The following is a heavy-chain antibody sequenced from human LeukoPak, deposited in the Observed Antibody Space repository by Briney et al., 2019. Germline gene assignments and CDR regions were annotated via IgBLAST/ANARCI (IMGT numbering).Heavy chain of an antibody. J-gene: IGHJ4*02. D-gene: IGHD5-12*01. Sequence: GSLIGSWGASGVTGRADGMGGGRQAPGKGLEWVATIKQDGSDTFYVDSVKGRFTISTDNAKNSLYLQMSSLRVEDTAVYYCERDIPSGSYTPDYWGRGTLVTVSS. CDR2: IKQDGSDT. CDR3: ERDIPSGSYTPDY. CDR1: GVTGRADG. V-gene: IGHV3-7*01.